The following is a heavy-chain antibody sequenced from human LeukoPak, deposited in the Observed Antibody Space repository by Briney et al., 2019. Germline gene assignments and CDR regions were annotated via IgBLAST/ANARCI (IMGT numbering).Heavy chain of an antibody. CDR2: INPSVGGT. CDR3: ARSVGSTTYYYPFDH. J-gene: IGHJ4*02. D-gene: IGHD2/OR15-2a*01. CDR1: GYTFTSYY. V-gene: IGHV1-46*01. Sequence: ASVKVSCKASGYTFTSYYIHWVRQAPGQGLEWMGIINPSVGGTRHAQKFQGRVTMTRGTSTSTVYMELISLRSEDTAIYYCARSVGSTTYYYPFDHWGQGTLVTVSS.